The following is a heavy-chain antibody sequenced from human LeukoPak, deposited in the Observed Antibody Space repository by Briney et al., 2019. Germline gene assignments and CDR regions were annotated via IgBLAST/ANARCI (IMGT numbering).Heavy chain of an antibody. V-gene: IGHV1-69*05. J-gene: IGHJ5*02. CDR3: LRRQALRGRHRAFDP. CDR2: IIPMFGTA. D-gene: IGHD6-25*01. Sequence: ASVKVSCKASGGTFGNYAISWVRQAPGQGLEWLGGIIPMFGTAKYAQKFQGRVTITTDESTTTAYMELISLRFEDTAVYYCLRRQALRGRHRAFDPWGQGTLVTVTS. CDR1: GGTFGNYA.